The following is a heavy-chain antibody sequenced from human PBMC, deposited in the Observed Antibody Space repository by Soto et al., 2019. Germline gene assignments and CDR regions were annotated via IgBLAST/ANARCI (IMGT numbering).Heavy chain of an antibody. J-gene: IGHJ3*02. CDR1: GGSISSGGYY. CDR3: ARDVGSGEPDALDI. Sequence: QVQLQESGPGLVKPSQTLSLTCTVSGGSISSGGYYWSWIRQHPGKGLEWIGYIYYSGSTYYNPSLKSRVTISVDTSKNQFSLKLSSVTAADTAVYYGARDVGSGEPDALDIWGQGTMVTVSS. D-gene: IGHD3-10*01. CDR2: IYYSGST. V-gene: IGHV4-31*03.